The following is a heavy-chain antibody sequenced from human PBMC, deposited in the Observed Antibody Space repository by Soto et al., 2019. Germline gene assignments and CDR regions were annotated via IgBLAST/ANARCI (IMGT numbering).Heavy chain of an antibody. CDR1: GYTFFTYD. CDR3: ARHHGPTTSENWFDP. V-gene: IGHV1-18*01. CDR2: ISTYSGDT. Sequence: QVHLVQSGVEVKTPGASVKVSCQASGYTFFTYDISWVRQAPGQGLEWMGWISTYSGDTKYAQKFQGRVTMTTDTSTTTAYLELRGLRSGDTAVYYCARHHGPTTSENWFDPCGQGTLVTVSS. J-gene: IGHJ5*02. D-gene: IGHD5-12*01.